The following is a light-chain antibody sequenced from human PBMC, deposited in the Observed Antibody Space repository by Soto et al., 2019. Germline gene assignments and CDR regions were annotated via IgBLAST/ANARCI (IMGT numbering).Light chain of an antibody. V-gene: IGLV2-8*01. CDR3: TSYAGSNKLGV. CDR1: SNDVGAYNY. Sequence: ALTHPPSASGSPGQSVTISCTGTSNDVGAYNYVSWYQQHPGKAPKLMIYEVNKRPSGVPDRFSGSKSGNTASLTVSGLQAEDEADYYCTSYAGSNKLGVFGTGTKVTVL. J-gene: IGLJ1*01. CDR2: EVN.